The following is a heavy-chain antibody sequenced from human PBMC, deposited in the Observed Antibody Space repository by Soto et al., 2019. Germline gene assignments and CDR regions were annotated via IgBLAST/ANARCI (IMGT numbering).Heavy chain of an antibody. Sequence: QVQLLQSGPEVKKPGASVTLSGQSSGYNFNNYGSSWVRQAPGQGLEWMGWISGNNGNTKYGQKFQGRVSLTTDSSTSTAYMEMRSLRSDDTADYYCVRRVVTTLDDAFDIWCPGTRVTVSS. V-gene: IGHV1-18*01. CDR3: VRRVVTTLDDAFDI. D-gene: IGHD2-21*02. CDR2: ISGNNGNT. J-gene: IGHJ3*02. CDR1: GYNFNNYG.